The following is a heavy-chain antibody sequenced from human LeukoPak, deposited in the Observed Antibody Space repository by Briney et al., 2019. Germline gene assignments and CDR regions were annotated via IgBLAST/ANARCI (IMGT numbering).Heavy chain of an antibody. CDR3: VRGSDRTIFGVVIIPRPVFDY. V-gene: IGHV4-34*01. D-gene: IGHD3-3*01. CDR1: GGSFSGYY. Sequence: SETLSLACAVYGGSFSGYYWSWIRQPPGKGLEWIGEINHSGSTNYNPSLKSRVTISVDTSKNQFSLKLSSVTAADMAVYYCVRGSDRTIFGVVIIPRPVFDYWGQGTLVTVSS. J-gene: IGHJ4*02. CDR2: INHSGST.